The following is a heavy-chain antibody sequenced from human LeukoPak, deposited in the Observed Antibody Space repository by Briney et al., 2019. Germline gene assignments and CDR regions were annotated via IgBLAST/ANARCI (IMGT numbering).Heavy chain of an antibody. D-gene: IGHD6-19*01. CDR1: GFTFSSYE. V-gene: IGHV3-48*03. CDR3: TRAGYSSGFDS. J-gene: IGHJ5*01. CDR2: ISSSGSII. Sequence: GGSLRLSCAASGFTFSSYEMSWVRQAPGKGLEWVSYISSSGSIIYYADSVKGRFTISRDNAKNSLYLQMSSLRAEDTAVYYCTRAGYSSGFDSWGQGTLVTVPS.